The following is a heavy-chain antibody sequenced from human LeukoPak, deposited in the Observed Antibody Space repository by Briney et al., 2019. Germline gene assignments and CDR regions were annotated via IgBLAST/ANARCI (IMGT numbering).Heavy chain of an antibody. CDR3: ARASLTAMVLFGDV. CDR2: IIPILAIA. Sequence: SVKVSCKASGGTFSSYAFCWVRQAPGQGLEWMGRIIPILAIANYAQKFQGRVTITADKSTSTAYMELSSLRSEDTAVYYCARASLTAMVLFGDVWGKGTTVTVSP. D-gene: IGHD5-18*01. CDR1: GGTFSSYA. J-gene: IGHJ6*04. V-gene: IGHV1-69*04.